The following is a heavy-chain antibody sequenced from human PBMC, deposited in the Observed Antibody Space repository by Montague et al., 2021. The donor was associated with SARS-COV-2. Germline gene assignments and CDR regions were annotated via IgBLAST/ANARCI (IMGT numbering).Heavy chain of an antibody. V-gene: IGHV4-59*01. D-gene: IGHD3-3*01. J-gene: IGHJ6*02. CDR3: ARESRLKYLEWSGSRYDYYSMDV. CDR1: GGSIGAYY. Sequence: SETLSLTCTVSGGSIGAYYWSWIRQPPGKGPEWIAYISSSGTTNYNPSLKSRITVSVDTSRNQLSLKLSSVTAADSAVYYCARESRLKYLEWSGSRYDYYSMDVWGQGTTVTVSS. CDR2: ISSSGTT.